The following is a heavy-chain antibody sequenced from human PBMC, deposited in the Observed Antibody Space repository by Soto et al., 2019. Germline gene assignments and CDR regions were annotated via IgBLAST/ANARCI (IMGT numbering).Heavy chain of an antibody. CDR3: AREKEDDAGDYTAFYS. J-gene: IGHJ3*02. Sequence: QVQLQESGPELVKPSQTLSPTCTVSGDSINNGDCYWSWLRQLPGKGLEWIGYIYYSGTKYYNPSLKSRVSMSVYTSKNQFSLNLTYVTAADTAVYYCAREKEDDAGDYTAFYSWGQGTVVTVSS. CDR1: GDSINNGDCY. D-gene: IGHD4-17*01. CDR2: IYYSGTK. V-gene: IGHV4-31*03.